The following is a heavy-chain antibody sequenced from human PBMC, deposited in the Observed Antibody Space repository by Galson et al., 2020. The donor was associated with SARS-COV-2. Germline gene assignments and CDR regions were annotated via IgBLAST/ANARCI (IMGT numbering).Heavy chain of an antibody. J-gene: IGHJ4*02. Sequence: GGSLRLSCAAPELTFSTYAMHWVRQAPGKGLEWVAVISYTGNVEYYADSVKGRFTISRDNSRNILYLQMNTLRLDDTAVYYCARDYRNWNDVGLPAHYWGQGTLVTVSS. V-gene: IGHV3-30*14. CDR2: ISYTGNVE. CDR1: ELTFSTYA. D-gene: IGHD1-20*01. CDR3: ARDYRNWNDVGLPAHY.